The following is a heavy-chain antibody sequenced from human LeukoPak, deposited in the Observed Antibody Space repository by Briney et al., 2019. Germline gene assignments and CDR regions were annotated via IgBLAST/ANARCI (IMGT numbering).Heavy chain of an antibody. CDR3: ARHESYCGGDCYSGLST. J-gene: IGHJ3*01. V-gene: IGHV5-51*01. CDR2: IYPGDSDT. Sequence: GESLKISCKGSGYSFTSYWIGWVRQMPGKGLEWMGIIYPGDSDTRYSPSFQGQVTISADKSISTAYLQWSSLKASDTAMYYCARHESYCGGDCYSGLSTWGQGTMVTVSS. D-gene: IGHD2-21*02. CDR1: GYSFTSYW.